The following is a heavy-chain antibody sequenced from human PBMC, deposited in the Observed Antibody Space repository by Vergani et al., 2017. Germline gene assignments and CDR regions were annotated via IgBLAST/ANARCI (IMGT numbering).Heavy chain of an antibody. Sequence: EVQLVESGGGLVQPGGSLRLSCAASGFTFSSYWMSWVRQAPGKGLEWVANIKQDGSEKYYVDSVKGRFTISRDNAKNSLYLQMNSLRAEDTAVYYCARDLSKYDFWSGYSGYWGQGTLVTVSS. CDR2: IKQDGSEK. D-gene: IGHD3-3*01. J-gene: IGHJ4*02. CDR1: GFTFSSYW. CDR3: ARDLSKYDFWSGYSGY. V-gene: IGHV3-7*01.